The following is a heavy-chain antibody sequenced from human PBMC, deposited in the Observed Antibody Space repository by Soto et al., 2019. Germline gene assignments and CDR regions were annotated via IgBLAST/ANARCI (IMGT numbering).Heavy chain of an antibody. D-gene: IGHD1-26*01. CDR2: IKSKSAGETT. Sequence: EVQLVESGGGLVKPGGSLRLPCAASGFSFRTTWMAWVRQAPGKGLEWVGRIKSKSAGETTDYADPVKGRFTISRDDSKDTLYLHMDSLETGDTAVYYCSTGSPFSGSVFDYWGQGTLVTVSS. CDR1: GFSFRTTW. V-gene: IGHV3-15*05. CDR3: STGSPFSGSVFDY. J-gene: IGHJ4*02.